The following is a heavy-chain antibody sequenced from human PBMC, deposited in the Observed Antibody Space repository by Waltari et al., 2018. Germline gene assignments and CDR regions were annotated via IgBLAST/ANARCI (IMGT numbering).Heavy chain of an antibody. Sequence: QVQLQESGPGLLKPSETLSLTCSVSGSSINSASYWAWIRQSPGKGLEWLASVYYSGSADYKPTLKSRITISLNTFHNQFSLRLDSVTAADTAMYFCARDPSPHASNWYFEFWGRGTLVTVSS. CDR2: VYYSGSA. CDR1: GSSINSASY. D-gene: IGHD2-2*01. J-gene: IGHJ2*01. CDR3: ARDPSPHASNWYFEF. V-gene: IGHV4-38-2*02.